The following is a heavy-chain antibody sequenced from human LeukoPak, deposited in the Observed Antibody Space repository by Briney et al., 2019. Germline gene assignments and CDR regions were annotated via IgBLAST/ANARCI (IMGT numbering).Heavy chain of an antibody. CDR3: ARMGDYGDYGTGALGMDV. CDR1: GYTFTIYG. V-gene: IGHV1-18*01. Sequence: ASVKVSCKSSGYTFTIYGNSWVRHPPGQGHELMGCTSVYNGNTNYAQKLQGRVTMTTATSTSTAYMELRSLRYDDTAVYYCARMGDYGDYGTGALGMDVWGQGTTVTVSS. J-gene: IGHJ6*02. CDR2: TSVYNGNT. D-gene: IGHD4-17*01.